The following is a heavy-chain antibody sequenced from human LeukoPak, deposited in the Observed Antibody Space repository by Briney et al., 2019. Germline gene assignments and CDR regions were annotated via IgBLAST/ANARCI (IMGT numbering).Heavy chain of an antibody. CDR1: GGSFSGYY. V-gene: IGHV4-34*01. CDR3: AGGSLYYYMDV. Sequence: SETLSLTCAVYGGSFSGYYWSWIRRPPGKGLEWIGEINHSGSTNYNPSLKSRVTISVDTSKNQFSLKLSSVTAADAAVYYCAGGSLYYYMDVWGKGTTVTVSS. CDR2: INHSGST. J-gene: IGHJ6*03.